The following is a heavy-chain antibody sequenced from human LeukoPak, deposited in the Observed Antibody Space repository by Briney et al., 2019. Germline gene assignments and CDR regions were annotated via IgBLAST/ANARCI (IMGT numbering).Heavy chain of an antibody. CDR2: ISSSGSTI. D-gene: IGHD3-10*01. J-gene: IGHJ5*02. CDR3: ARMWFGEESNWFDP. V-gene: IGHV3-11*04. Sequence: GGSLRLSCAASGFTFSDYYMSGIRQAPGGGLEGGSYISSSGSTIYYADSVKGRFTISRDNAKNSLYLQMNSLRAEDTAVYYCARMWFGEESNWFDPWGQGTLVTVSS. CDR1: GFTFSDYY.